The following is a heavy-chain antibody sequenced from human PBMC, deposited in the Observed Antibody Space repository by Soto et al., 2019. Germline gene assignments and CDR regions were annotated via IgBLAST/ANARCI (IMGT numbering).Heavy chain of an antibody. CDR3: ARGGENYSDGGGFNWFDP. CDR1: GYTFTNYY. Sequence: ASVKVSCKASGYTFTNYYIHWVRQAPGQGLEWMGIINPSGGATSYAQKFQGRVTLTRDTSTSTVYMEVRSLRSEDTAISFCARGGENYSDGGGFNWFDPWGPGTQVTVSS. J-gene: IGHJ5*02. CDR2: INPSGGAT. V-gene: IGHV1-46*01. D-gene: IGHD3-22*01.